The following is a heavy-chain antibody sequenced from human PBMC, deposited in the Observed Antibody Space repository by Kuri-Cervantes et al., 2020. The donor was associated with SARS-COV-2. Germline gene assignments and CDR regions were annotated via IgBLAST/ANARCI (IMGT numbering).Heavy chain of an antibody. J-gene: IGHJ6*02. Sequence: ASVKVSCKASGGTFSSYAISWVRQAPGQGLEWMGWINPNSGGTNYAQKFQGWVTMTRDTSISTAYMELSRLRSDDTAVYYCARVGNRLYGMDVWGQGTTVTVSS. CDR2: INPNSGGT. V-gene: IGHV1-2*04. D-gene: IGHD1-14*01. CDR3: ARVGNRLYGMDV. CDR1: GGTFSSYA.